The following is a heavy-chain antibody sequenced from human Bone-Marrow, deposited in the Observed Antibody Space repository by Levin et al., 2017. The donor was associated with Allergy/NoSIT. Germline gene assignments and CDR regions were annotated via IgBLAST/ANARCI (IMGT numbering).Heavy chain of an antibody. CDR1: GGTFSSYA. Sequence: PGESLKISCKASGGTFSSYAISWVRQAPGPGLEWMGGIVPIFGTSNYAQKFQGRVTISADESTSTAYMELSSLRSEDTAVYYCATGYPGGTIFSNYYYGMHVWGQGTTVTVSS. V-gene: IGHV1-69*01. CDR2: IVPIFGTS. J-gene: IGHJ6*02. CDR3: ATGYPGGTIFSNYYYGMHV. D-gene: IGHD3-9*01.